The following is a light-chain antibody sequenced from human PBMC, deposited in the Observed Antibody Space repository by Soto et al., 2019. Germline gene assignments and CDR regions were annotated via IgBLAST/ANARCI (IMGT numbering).Light chain of an antibody. Sequence: DIQMTQSPSSLSASVGDTVTITCRASQSISNYLNWYQQKPGKAPKLLIYAASSLQGGVPSSFSGSGSGTDFTLTISSLQNEDFATYYCQQSYSTPWTFGQGTKVEIK. CDR1: QSISNY. V-gene: IGKV1-39*01. CDR3: QQSYSTPWT. J-gene: IGKJ1*01. CDR2: AAS.